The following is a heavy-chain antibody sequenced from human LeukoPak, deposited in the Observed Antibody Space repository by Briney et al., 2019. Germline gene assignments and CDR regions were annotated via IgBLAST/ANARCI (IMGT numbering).Heavy chain of an antibody. CDR2: ISGSGGST. Sequence: GGSLRLSCAASGFTFSSYGMSWVRQAPGKGLEWVSAISGSGGSTYYADSVKGRFTISRDNSKNSLYLQMNSLRAEDTAVYYCARGVRGYSYGSRFDYWGQGTLVTVSS. J-gene: IGHJ4*02. V-gene: IGHV3-23*01. CDR1: GFTFSSYG. D-gene: IGHD5-18*01. CDR3: ARGVRGYSYGSRFDY.